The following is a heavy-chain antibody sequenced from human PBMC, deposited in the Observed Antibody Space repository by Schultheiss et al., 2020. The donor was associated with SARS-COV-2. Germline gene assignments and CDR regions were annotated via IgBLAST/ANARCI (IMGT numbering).Heavy chain of an antibody. J-gene: IGHJ4*02. Sequence: GGSLRLSCAASGFTFSSYAMSWVRQAPGKGLEWVSAISGSGGSTYYADSVKGRFTISRDNSKNTLHLQMNSLRVEDTAVYYCAKSLGSGWYNNLDYWGQGTLVTVSS. D-gene: IGHD6-13*01. CDR1: GFTFSSYA. CDR2: ISGSGGST. V-gene: IGHV3-23*01. CDR3: AKSLGSGWYNNLDY.